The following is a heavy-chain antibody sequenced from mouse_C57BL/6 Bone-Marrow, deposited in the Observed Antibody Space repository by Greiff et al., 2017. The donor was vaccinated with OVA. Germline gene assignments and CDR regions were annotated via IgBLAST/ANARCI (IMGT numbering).Heavy chain of an antibody. CDR3: AREELGRGWYFDV. V-gene: IGHV1-55*01. CDR2: IYPGSGST. J-gene: IGHJ1*03. CDR1: GYTFTSYW. D-gene: IGHD4-1*01. Sequence: VQLQQSGAELVKPGASVKMSCKASGYTFTSYWITWVKQRPGHGLEWIGDIYPGSGSTNYNEKFKSKATLTVDTSSSTAYMQLSSLTSEDSAVYYCAREELGRGWYFDVWGTGTTVTVSS.